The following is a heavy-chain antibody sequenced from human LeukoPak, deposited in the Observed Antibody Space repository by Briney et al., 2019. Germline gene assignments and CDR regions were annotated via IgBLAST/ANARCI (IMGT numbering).Heavy chain of an antibody. CDR3: ARAKEQWLARPLDY. Sequence: GGSLRLSCAASGFTFSDYYMSWIRQAPGKGLEWVSYISSSSSYTYYADSVKGRFTISRDNAKNSLYLQTYSLRAEDTAVYYCARAKEQWLARPLDYWGEGTLVTVSS. V-gene: IGHV3-11*06. J-gene: IGHJ4*02. D-gene: IGHD6-19*01. CDR1: GFTFSDYY. CDR2: ISSSSSYT.